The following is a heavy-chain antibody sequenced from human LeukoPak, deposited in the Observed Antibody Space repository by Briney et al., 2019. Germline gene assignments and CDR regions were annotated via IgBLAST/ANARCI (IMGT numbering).Heavy chain of an antibody. CDR3: VRHHGGGWFDP. CDR1: GFTFSSYA. Sequence: GGSLRLSCAASGFTFSSYAMSWVRQAPGKGLEWVSVISGSGGDTNYADSVKGRFTISRDNAKDSLYLQMNSLGAEDTAVYYCVRHHGGGWFDPWGQGTLVIVSS. J-gene: IGHJ5*02. D-gene: IGHD4-23*01. V-gene: IGHV3-23*01. CDR2: ISGSGGDT.